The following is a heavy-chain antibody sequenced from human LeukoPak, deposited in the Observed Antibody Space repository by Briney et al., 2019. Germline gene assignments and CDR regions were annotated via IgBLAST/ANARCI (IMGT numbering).Heavy chain of an antibody. D-gene: IGHD6-19*01. Sequence: QAGGSLGLSCAASGFTFSSYWMSGVRQAPGKGLEWVANIKQDGSEKYYVDSVKGRFTISRDNAKNSLYLQMNSLRAEDTAVYYCARDSSGWSFFDYWGQGTLVTVSS. V-gene: IGHV3-7*01. J-gene: IGHJ4*02. CDR2: IKQDGSEK. CDR1: GFTFSSYW. CDR3: ARDSSGWSFFDY.